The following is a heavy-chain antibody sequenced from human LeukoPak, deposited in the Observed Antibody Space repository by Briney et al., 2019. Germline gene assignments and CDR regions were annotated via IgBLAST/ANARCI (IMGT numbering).Heavy chain of an antibody. V-gene: IGHV3-21*01. CDR3: ARVVEVNYYYMDV. CDR2: ISGSNSYI. CDR1: GFTFNSYS. J-gene: IGHJ6*03. Sequence: PGGSLRLSCAASGFTFNSYSMNWVRQAPGKGLEWVSSISGSNSYIYYADSMKGRFTISRGNAKNSLYLQMNSLRAEDTAVYYCARVVEVNYYYMDVWGKGTTVTVSS. D-gene: IGHD2-21*01.